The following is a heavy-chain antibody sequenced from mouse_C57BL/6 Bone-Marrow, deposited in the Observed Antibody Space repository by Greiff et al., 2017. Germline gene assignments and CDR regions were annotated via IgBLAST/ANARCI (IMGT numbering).Heavy chain of an antibody. Sequence: QVQLQQSGAELMMPGASVTLSCKATGYTFTGYWIEWVKQRPGHGLEWLGELFPGSGSPNYNAKFTGKATFTADTSSHTAYMQLSSLTSVYSAIYDCAREGWARLYYVDYWGQGTTLTVSA. V-gene: IGHV1-9*01. CDR2: LFPGSGSP. J-gene: IGHJ2*01. CDR3: AREGWARLYYVDY. D-gene: IGHD2-12*01. CDR1: GYTFTGYW.